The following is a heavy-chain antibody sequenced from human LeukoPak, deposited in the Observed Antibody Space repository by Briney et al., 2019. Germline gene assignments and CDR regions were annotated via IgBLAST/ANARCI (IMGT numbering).Heavy chain of an antibody. Sequence: PGRSLRLSCAASGFTFDDYAMHWVRQAPGKGLVWVSGISWNSGSIGYADSVKGRFTISRDNAKNSLYLQMNSLRAEDTALYHCAKDIAVAGMTFWYFDLWGRGTLVTVSS. J-gene: IGHJ2*01. CDR2: ISWNSGSI. CDR1: GFTFDDYA. D-gene: IGHD6-19*01. CDR3: AKDIAVAGMTFWYFDL. V-gene: IGHV3-9*01.